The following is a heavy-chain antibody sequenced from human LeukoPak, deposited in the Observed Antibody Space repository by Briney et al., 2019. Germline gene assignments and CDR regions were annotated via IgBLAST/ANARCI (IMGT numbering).Heavy chain of an antibody. Sequence: PGGSLRLSCAASGFTFSSYAMSWVRQAPGKRLEWVSVISDSGGDTHYEDSVKGRFTISRDNSKNTLYLQMNSLRAEDTAVYYCAKRMETAARYYFDYWGQGTLVTVSS. J-gene: IGHJ4*02. CDR2: ISDSGGDT. D-gene: IGHD5-18*01. CDR1: GFTFSSYA. V-gene: IGHV3-23*01. CDR3: AKRMETAARYYFDY.